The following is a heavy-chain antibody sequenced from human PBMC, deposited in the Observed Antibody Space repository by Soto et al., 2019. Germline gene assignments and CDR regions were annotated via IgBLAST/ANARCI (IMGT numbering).Heavy chain of an antibody. V-gene: IGHV1-69*04. CDR1: GGTFSSYT. CDR2: TIPILGIA. Sequence: SVKVSFKASGGTFSSYTISWVRQAPGQGLEWMGRTIPILGIANYAQKFQGRVTITAGKSTSTAYMELSSLRSEDTAVYYCARERGSGSYSFDYWGQGTLVTVSS. J-gene: IGHJ4*02. CDR3: ARERGSGSYSFDY. D-gene: IGHD3-10*01.